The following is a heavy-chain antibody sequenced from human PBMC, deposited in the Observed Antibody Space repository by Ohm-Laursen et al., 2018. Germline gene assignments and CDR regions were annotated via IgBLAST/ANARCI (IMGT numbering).Heavy chain of an antibody. J-gene: IGHJ4*02. V-gene: IGHV3-11*01. CDR3: ARDRLWFGEFVTNDDY. D-gene: IGHD3-10*01. CDR2: ISSSGSTI. CDR1: GFTVSDAW. Sequence: SLRLSCSASGFTVSDAWMSWIRQAPGKGLEWVSYISSSGSTIYYADSVKGRFTISRDNAKNSLYLQMNSLRAEDTAVYYCARDRLWFGEFVTNDDYWGQGTLVTVSS.